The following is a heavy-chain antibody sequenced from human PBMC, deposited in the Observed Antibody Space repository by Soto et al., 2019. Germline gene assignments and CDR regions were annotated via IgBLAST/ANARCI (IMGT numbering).Heavy chain of an antibody. CDR2: INHSGST. Sequence: PSETLSLTCGVYGGSFSGYDGSWIRQPPGKGLEWIGEINHSGSTNYNPSLKSRVTISVDTSKNQFSLKLSSVTAADTAVYYCARGIRDFWSGYCYGMDVWGQGTTVTVSS. J-gene: IGHJ6*02. CDR1: GGSFSGYD. D-gene: IGHD3-3*01. CDR3: ARGIRDFWSGYCYGMDV. V-gene: IGHV4-34*01.